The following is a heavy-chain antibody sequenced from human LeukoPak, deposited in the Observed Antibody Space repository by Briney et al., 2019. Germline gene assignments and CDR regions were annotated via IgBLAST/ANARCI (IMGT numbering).Heavy chain of an antibody. J-gene: IGHJ5*02. V-gene: IGHV3-53*01. Sequence: PGGSLRLSCAASGFTVSSNYMSWVRQAPGKGLEWVSVIYCGGSTYYADSVKGRFTISRDNSKNTLYLQMNSLRAEDTAVYYCARDLGSYYPWFDPWGQGTLVTVSS. CDR3: ARDLGSYYPWFDP. D-gene: IGHD1-26*01. CDR2: IYCGGST. CDR1: GFTVSSNY.